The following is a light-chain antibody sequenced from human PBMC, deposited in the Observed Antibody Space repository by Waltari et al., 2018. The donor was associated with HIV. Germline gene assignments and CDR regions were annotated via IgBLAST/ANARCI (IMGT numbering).Light chain of an antibody. CDR3: MQALQTPPFT. CDR1: HSLLYGNGKNY. V-gene: IGKV2-28*01. Sequence: VLTPSPLSLPVTPGAPASISCRSSHSLLYGNGKNYLEWYVQKPGQSAQLLIYLAANRASGVPARFSGSGSGTDFTLKISTVEAEDVGMYYCMQALQTPPFTFGPGTKVDLK. J-gene: IGKJ3*01. CDR2: LAA.